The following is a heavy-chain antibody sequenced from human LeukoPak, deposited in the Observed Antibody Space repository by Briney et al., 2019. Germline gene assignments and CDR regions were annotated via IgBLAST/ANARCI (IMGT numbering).Heavy chain of an antibody. V-gene: IGHV3-9*01. Sequence: GRSLRLSCEASGYTFDDYAMHWVRQAPGKGLEWVSAISWNSGSIGYADSVKGRFTISRDNGKNSLYLQMNSLRTEDTALYYCAKGHTYGLGESYLDFWGQGTLVTVSS. D-gene: IGHD5-18*01. CDR2: ISWNSGSI. CDR3: AKGHTYGLGESYLDF. J-gene: IGHJ4*02. CDR1: GYTFDDYA.